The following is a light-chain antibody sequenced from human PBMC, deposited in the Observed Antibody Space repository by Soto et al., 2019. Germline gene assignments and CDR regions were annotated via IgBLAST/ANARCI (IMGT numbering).Light chain of an antibody. J-gene: IGKJ5*01. CDR1: QSVSSSY. CDR3: QQYDSSPIT. V-gene: IGKV3-20*01. Sequence: EIVMTQSPGTLSVSPGERATLACRASQSVSSSYLAWYQQKPGQAPSLLIYGASRRATGIPDRFSGSGSGTDFTLTISRLEPEDFAVYYCQQYDSSPITFGQGTRLEIK. CDR2: GAS.